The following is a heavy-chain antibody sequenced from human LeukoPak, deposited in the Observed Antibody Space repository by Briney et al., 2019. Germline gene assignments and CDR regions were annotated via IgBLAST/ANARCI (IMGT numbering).Heavy chain of an antibody. Sequence: GGSLRLSCAASGFTFSDTWMHWVRQAPGEGLVWVSRIRSDGSDTRYAESVKGRFTISRDNAKNSLYLQMNSLRAEDMALYYCAKEGYSYGKTDYDAFDIWGQGTMVTVSS. V-gene: IGHV3-74*01. CDR2: IRSDGSDT. CDR3: AKEGYSYGKTDYDAFDI. CDR1: GFTFSDTW. J-gene: IGHJ3*02. D-gene: IGHD5-18*01.